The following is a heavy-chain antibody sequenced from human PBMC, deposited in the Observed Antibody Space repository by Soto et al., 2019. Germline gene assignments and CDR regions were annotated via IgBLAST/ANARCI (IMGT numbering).Heavy chain of an antibody. J-gene: IGHJ6*02. D-gene: IGHD1-1*01. CDR3: ARLDIGPYYYGMDV. Sequence: SETLSLTCAVYGGSFSGYYWSWIRQPPGKGLEWIGEINHSGSTNYNPSLKSRVTISVDTSKNQFSLKLSSVTAADTAVYYCARLDIGPYYYGMDVWGQGTTVTVS. CDR2: INHSGST. CDR1: GGSFSGYY. V-gene: IGHV4-34*01.